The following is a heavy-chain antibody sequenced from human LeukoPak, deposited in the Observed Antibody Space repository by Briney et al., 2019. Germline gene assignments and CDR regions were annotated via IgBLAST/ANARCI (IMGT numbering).Heavy chain of an antibody. CDR2: IRSKANSYAT. Sequence: PGGSLRLSCAASGFTFSGSAMHWVRQASGKGLEWVGRIRSKANSYATAYAASVKGRFTISRDDSKNTAYLQMNSLKTEDTAVYYCTRLGPGIAVAGAYYYYYMDVRGKGTTVTISS. CDR1: GFTFSGSA. V-gene: IGHV3-73*01. CDR3: TRLGPGIAVAGAYYYYYMDV. D-gene: IGHD6-19*01. J-gene: IGHJ6*03.